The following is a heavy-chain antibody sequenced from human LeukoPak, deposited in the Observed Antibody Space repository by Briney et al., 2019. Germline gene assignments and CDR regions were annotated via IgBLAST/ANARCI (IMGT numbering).Heavy chain of an antibody. V-gene: IGHV1-18*01. D-gene: IGHD3-22*01. J-gene: IGHJ5*02. CDR2: ISPYNGNT. CDR3: ARDDRSGSWSWFDP. CDR1: GYTFSSYG. Sequence: APVKVSCKASGYTFSSYGISWVRQAPGQGLEWMGWISPYNGNTQYAQRLQDRVTMTTDTSTSTAYMELRSLKSDDTAFYYCARDDRSGSWSWFDPWGQGTLVTVSS.